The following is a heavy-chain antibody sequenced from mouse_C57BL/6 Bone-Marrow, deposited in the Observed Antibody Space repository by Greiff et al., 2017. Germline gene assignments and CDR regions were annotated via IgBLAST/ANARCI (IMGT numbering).Heavy chain of an antibody. V-gene: IGHV1-69*01. CDR3: AREANWDPAWFAY. CDR1: GYTFTSYW. J-gene: IGHJ3*01. CDR2: IDPSDSYT. D-gene: IGHD4-1*01. Sequence: LVESGAELVMPGASVKLSCKASGYTFTSYWMHWVKQRPGQGLEWIGEIDPSDSYTNYNQKFKGKSTLTVDKSSSTAYMQLSSLTSEDSAVYYCAREANWDPAWFAYWGQGTLVTVSA.